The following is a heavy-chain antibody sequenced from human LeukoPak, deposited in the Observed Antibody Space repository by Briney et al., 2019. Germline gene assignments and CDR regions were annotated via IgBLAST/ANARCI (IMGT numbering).Heavy chain of an antibody. CDR1: GGTFSSYA. CDR3: ARGNLGYDSSGYLLLGPYYYYGMDV. D-gene: IGHD3-22*01. V-gene: IGHV1-69*13. CDR2: IIPIFGTA. Sequence: SVKVSCKASGGTFSSYAISWVRQAPGQGLEWMGGIIPIFGTANYAQKFQGRVTITADESTSTAYMELSSLRSEDTAVYYCARGNLGYDSSGYLLLGPYYYYGMDVWGQGTTVTVSS. J-gene: IGHJ6*02.